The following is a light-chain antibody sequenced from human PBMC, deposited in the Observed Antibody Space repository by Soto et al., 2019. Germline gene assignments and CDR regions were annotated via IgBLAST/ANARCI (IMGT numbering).Light chain of an antibody. Sequence: QSVLTQPPSVSGAPGQRVTISCTGSSSNIGADYDVHWYQHLPGAAPKLLIYATYNRPSGVPDRFSASKSGTSASLAIAGLQAEDEADYYCQSYDSRLSGYVFGTGTKVAVL. V-gene: IGLV1-40*01. CDR2: ATY. CDR1: SSNIGADYD. J-gene: IGLJ1*01. CDR3: QSYDSRLSGYV.